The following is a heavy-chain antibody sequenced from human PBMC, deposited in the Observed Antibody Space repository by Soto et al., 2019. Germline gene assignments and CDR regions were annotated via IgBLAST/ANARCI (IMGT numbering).Heavy chain of an antibody. CDR1: GFTFSSYA. J-gene: IGHJ4*02. Sequence: GGSLRLSCAASGFTFSSYAMHWVRQAPGKGLEWVAVISYDGSNKYYADSVKGRFTISRDNSKNTLYLQMNSLRAEDTAVYYCARDFRKRGYYDSSGYYPLDYWGQGTLVTVSS. D-gene: IGHD3-22*01. CDR2: ISYDGSNK. V-gene: IGHV3-30-3*01. CDR3: ARDFRKRGYYDSSGYYPLDY.